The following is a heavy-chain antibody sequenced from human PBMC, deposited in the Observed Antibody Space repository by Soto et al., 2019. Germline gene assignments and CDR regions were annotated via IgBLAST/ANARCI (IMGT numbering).Heavy chain of an antibody. CDR1: GFLFNTYA. V-gene: IGHV3-30*04. J-gene: IGHJ6*02. CDR2: ISYDARNT. D-gene: IGHD3-9*01. Sequence: QVQLVDSGGGVVQPGRSLRLSCTASGFLFNTYAMHWVRQAPAKGLGWVAVISYDARNTYYADSVKGRFTISRDNSKNALYLQMDSLRPEDTAVYYCARPGSGYDVLTGQYFFYFHAVDVWGQGTTVTVSS. CDR3: ARPGSGYDVLTGQYFFYFHAVDV.